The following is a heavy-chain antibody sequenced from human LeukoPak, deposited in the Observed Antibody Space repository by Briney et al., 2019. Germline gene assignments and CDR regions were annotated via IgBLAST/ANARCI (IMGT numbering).Heavy chain of an antibody. V-gene: IGHV3-74*01. Sequence: GGSLRLSCVVSEFSFSDYWMHWVRQAPGKGLVWVSRINSDGSSTNYADSAKGRFTTSRDNAKNTLYLQMNSLRVEDMAVYYCARLRYGPYGMDVWGQGTTVTVSS. J-gene: IGHJ6*02. D-gene: IGHD3-16*02. CDR3: ARLRYGPYGMDV. CDR1: EFSFSDYW. CDR2: INSDGSST.